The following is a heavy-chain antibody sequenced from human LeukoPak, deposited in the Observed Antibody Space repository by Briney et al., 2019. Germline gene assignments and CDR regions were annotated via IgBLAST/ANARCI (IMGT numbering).Heavy chain of an antibody. CDR2: INHSGST. J-gene: IGHJ4*02. CDR1: GGSLSGYF. V-gene: IGHV4-34*01. CDR3: ARHLLGSEAAAHDY. D-gene: IGHD6-13*01. Sequence: MASETLSLTCAVHGGSLSGYFWSWIRQPPGKGLEWIGEINHSGSTSHNPSLQSRVTISVDTSKNQFSLNLNSVTAADTAVYYCARHLLGSEAAAHDYWGQGTLVTVSS.